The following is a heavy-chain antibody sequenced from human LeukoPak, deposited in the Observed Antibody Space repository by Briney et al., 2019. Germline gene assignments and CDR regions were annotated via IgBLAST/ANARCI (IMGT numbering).Heavy chain of an antibody. J-gene: IGHJ3*02. CDR3: ARAPPGSMTAYAFDI. CDR1: GFTFSSYE. V-gene: IGHV3-48*03. Sequence: GGSLRLSCAASGFTFSSYEMNWVRQAPGKGLEWVSYISSSGSTIYYADSVKGRFTISRDNAKNSLYLQMNSLRAEDTAVCYCARAPPGSMTAYAFDIWGQGTMVTVSS. D-gene: IGHD2/OR15-2a*01. CDR2: ISSSGSTI.